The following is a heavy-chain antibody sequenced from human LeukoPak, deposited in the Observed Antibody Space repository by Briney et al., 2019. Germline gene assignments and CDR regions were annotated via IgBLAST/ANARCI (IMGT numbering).Heavy chain of an antibody. D-gene: IGHD3-3*02. CDR1: GFTFSSYG. CDR2: ISYDGSNK. CDR3: AKVSFEDYFDY. J-gene: IGHJ4*02. Sequence: GGSLRLSCAASGFTFSSYGMHWVRQAPGKGLEWVAVISYDGSNKYYADSVKGRFTISRDNSKNTLYLQMNSLRAEDTAVYYCAKVSFEDYFDYWGQGTLVTVSS. V-gene: IGHV3-30*18.